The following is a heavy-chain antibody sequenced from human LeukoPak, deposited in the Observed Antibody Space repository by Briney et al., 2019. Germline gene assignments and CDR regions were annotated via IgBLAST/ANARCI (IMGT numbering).Heavy chain of an antibody. V-gene: IGHV1-2*02. CDR3: ARRGYEDWFDP. Sequence: ASVKVSCKASGYTFTGYYMHWVRQAPGQGLEWMGWINPNSDGTNYAQKFQGRVTMTRDTSISTAYMELSRLRSDDTAVYYCARRGYEDWFDPWGQGTLVTVSS. J-gene: IGHJ5*02. CDR1: GYTFTGYY. CDR2: INPNSDGT. D-gene: IGHD5-18*01.